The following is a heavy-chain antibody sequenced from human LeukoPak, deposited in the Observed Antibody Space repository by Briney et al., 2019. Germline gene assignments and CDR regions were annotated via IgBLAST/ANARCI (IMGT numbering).Heavy chain of an antibody. Sequence: GGSLRLSCAASGFIFSSYGMHWVRQAPGKGLEWVAVISYDGSNKYYADSVKGRFTISRDNSKNTLYLQMNSLRAEDTAVYYCAIEMATIFGYWGQGTLVTVSS. CDR1: GFIFSSYG. CDR2: ISYDGSNK. V-gene: IGHV3-30*19. J-gene: IGHJ4*02. D-gene: IGHD5-24*01. CDR3: AIEMATIFGY.